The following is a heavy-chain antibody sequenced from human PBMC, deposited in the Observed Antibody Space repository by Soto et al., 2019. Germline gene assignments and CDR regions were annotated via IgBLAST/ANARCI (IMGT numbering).Heavy chain of an antibody. V-gene: IGHV4-39*02. Sequence: SETLSLTCTVSGGSISSISHSWGWIRQSPGQGLEWIGNIFYNGNTYYNPSLKSRVTISADTSKNHFSLKLRSVTVADTAVYSCARLVTGTQHYFDFWGQGSLVTVSS. J-gene: IGHJ4*02. D-gene: IGHD1-1*01. CDR2: IFYNGNT. CDR3: ARLVTGTQHYFDF. CDR1: GGSISSISHS.